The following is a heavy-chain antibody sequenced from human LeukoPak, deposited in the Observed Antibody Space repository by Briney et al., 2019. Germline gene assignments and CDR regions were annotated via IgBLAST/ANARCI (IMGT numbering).Heavy chain of an antibody. Sequence: PGGALSLSCGASGFTFPIYAMTWFRQAPGKGLQWVSAITGSGGSAYYADSVKGRFTISRDNSANTLYLRMNGLRAEDTAIYYCATLPRGPTGYVGYGGEDLWGQGTLVTVSS. CDR3: ATLPRGPTGYVGYGGEDL. CDR1: GFTFPIYA. V-gene: IGHV3-23*01. D-gene: IGHD5-12*01. J-gene: IGHJ5*02. CDR2: ITGSGGSA.